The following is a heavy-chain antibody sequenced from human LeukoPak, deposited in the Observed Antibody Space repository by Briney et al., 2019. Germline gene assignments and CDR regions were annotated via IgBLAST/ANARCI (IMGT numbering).Heavy chain of an antibody. Sequence: ASEKVSCKVSGYTLTELSMHWVRQAPGKGLEWMGGFDPEDGETIYAQKFQGRVTMTEDTSTDTAYMELSSLRSEDTAVYYCATLGYCTNGVCYHGWFDPWGQGTLVTVSS. CDR2: FDPEDGET. CDR1: GYTLTELS. J-gene: IGHJ5*02. D-gene: IGHD2-8*01. CDR3: ATLGYCTNGVCYHGWFDP. V-gene: IGHV1-24*01.